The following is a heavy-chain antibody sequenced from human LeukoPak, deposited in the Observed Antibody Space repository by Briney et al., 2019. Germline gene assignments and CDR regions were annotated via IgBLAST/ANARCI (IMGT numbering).Heavy chain of an antibody. J-gene: IGHJ6*03. V-gene: IGHV4-39*07. CDR2: IHYSGST. Sequence: SETLSLTCTVSGGSISSYYWGWIRQPPGKGLEWIGSIHYSGSTNYDPSLKSRVTISVDTSKNQFSLKLSSVTAADTAVYYCARGYCSGGSCYSYYYYNYMDVWGKGTTVTVSS. CDR3: ARGYCSGGSCYSYYYYNYMDV. D-gene: IGHD2-15*01. CDR1: GGSISSYY.